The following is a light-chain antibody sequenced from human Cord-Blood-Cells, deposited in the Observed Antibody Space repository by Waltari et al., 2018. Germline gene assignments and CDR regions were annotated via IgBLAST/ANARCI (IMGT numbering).Light chain of an antibody. CDR2: AAS. V-gene: IGKV1-39*01. J-gene: IGKJ5*01. Sequence: DIQMTQSPSSLSASVGDRVTITCRASQSISSYLNWYQQKPGKAPKLLLYAASSLQSGVPSRYSGSGSGTDFTLTISSLQPEGFATYYCQQSYSTPCTVGQATRLEIK. CDR1: QSISSY. CDR3: QQSYSTPCT.